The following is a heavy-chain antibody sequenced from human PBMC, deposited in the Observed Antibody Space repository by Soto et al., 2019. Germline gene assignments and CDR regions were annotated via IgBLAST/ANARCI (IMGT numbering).Heavy chain of an antibody. CDR2: IIPIFGTA. J-gene: IGHJ6*02. CDR1: GGTFSSYA. V-gene: IGHV1-69*13. CDR3: ARAPICSGGSCYSVGMDV. D-gene: IGHD2-15*01. Sequence: SVKVSCKASGGTFSSYAISWVRQAPGQGLEWMGGIIPIFGTANYAQKFQGRVTITADESTSAAYMELSSLRSEDTAVYYCARAPICSGGSCYSVGMDVWGQGTTVTVSS.